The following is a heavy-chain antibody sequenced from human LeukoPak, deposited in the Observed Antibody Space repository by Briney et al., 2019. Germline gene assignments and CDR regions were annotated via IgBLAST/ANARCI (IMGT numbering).Heavy chain of an antibody. CDR2: IYYSGST. J-gene: IGHJ4*02. Sequence: PSETLSLTCTVSGGSISSSSYYWGWIRQPPGKGLEWIGSIYYSGSTYYNPSLKSRVTISVDTSKNQFSLKLSSVTAADTAVYYCARHHGKSGWYGSSYGDYWGQGTLVTVSS. D-gene: IGHD6-19*01. CDR3: ARHHGKSGWYGSSYGDY. V-gene: IGHV4-39*01. CDR1: GGSISSSSYY.